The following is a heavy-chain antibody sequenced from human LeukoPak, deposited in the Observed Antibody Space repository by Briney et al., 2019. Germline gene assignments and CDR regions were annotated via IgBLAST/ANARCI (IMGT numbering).Heavy chain of an antibody. CDR3: ARDYEASPGGYYYFDY. V-gene: IGHV1-46*01. Sequence: ASVKVSCKASGYTFTSYYMHWVRQAPGRGLEWMGIINPSGGSTSYAQKFQGRVTMTRDTSTSTVYMELSSLRSEDTAVYYCARDYEASPGGYYYFDYWGQGTLVTVSS. D-gene: IGHD3-16*01. CDR2: INPSGGST. J-gene: IGHJ4*02. CDR1: GYTFTSYY.